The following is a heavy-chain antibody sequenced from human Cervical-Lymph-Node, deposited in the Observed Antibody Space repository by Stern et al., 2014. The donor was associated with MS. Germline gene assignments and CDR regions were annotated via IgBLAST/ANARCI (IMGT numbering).Heavy chain of an antibody. D-gene: IGHD1-26*01. CDR1: GFTFSSFW. CDR2: INYDGSGT. Sequence: EVQLVESGGGLVQPGGSLRLSCAASGFTFSSFWMHWVRQAPGKGLVWVSRINYDGSGTRYADSVKGRFTISRDNAKNTLYLQMNSLRVEDTAMYYCARAYSGTYVAEIDFWGLGTLVTVSS. V-gene: IGHV3-74*02. J-gene: IGHJ4*02. CDR3: ARAYSGTYVAEIDF.